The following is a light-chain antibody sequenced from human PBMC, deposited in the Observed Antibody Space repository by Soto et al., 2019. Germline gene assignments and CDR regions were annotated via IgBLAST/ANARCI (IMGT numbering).Light chain of an antibody. V-gene: IGLV2-14*01. Sequence: QSVLTQPASVSGSPGQSITISCTGTSSDVGGYNYVSWYQQHPVKAPKLMIYDVTNRPSGVSDRFSGSKSGNTASLTISGLQAEDEADYYCSSYTSSSTPYVFGTWTKLTV. CDR3: SSYTSSSTPYV. CDR1: SSDVGGYNY. CDR2: DVT. J-gene: IGLJ1*01.